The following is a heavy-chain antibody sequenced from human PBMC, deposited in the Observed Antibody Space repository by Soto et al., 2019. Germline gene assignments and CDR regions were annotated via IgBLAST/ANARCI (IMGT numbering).Heavy chain of an antibody. CDR2: INHSGST. CDR3: ARRRIRYYDSSGPWYFDL. V-gene: IGHV4-34*01. Sequence: SETLSLTCAVYGGSFSGYYWSWIRQPPGKGLEWIGEINHSGSTNYNPSLKSRVTISVDTSKNQFSLKLSSVTAADTAVYYCARRRIRYYDSSGPWYFDLWGRGTLVTVPQ. D-gene: IGHD3-22*01. J-gene: IGHJ2*01. CDR1: GGSFSGYY.